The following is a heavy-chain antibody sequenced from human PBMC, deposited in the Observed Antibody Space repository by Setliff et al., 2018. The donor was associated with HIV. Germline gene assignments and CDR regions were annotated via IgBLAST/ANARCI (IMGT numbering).Heavy chain of an antibody. Sequence: GGSLRLSCAASGFTFSSYSMNWVRQAPGEGLEWVSSISSSSSYIYYADSVKGRFTISRDNAKNSLYLQMNSLRAEDTAVYYCAREPPHYYGSRQPWAFDIWGQGTMVTVSS. V-gene: IGHV3-21*01. J-gene: IGHJ3*02. CDR2: ISSSSSYI. D-gene: IGHD3-22*01. CDR3: AREPPHYYGSRQPWAFDI. CDR1: GFTFSSYS.